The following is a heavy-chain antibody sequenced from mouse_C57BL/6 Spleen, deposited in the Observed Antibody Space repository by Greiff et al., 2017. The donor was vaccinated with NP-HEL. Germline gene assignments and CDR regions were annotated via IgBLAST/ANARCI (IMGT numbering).Heavy chain of an antibody. CDR2: ISSGGDYI. CDR1: GFTFSSYA. CDR3: TRDGHDGYYFDY. D-gene: IGHD2-3*01. J-gene: IGHJ2*01. V-gene: IGHV5-9-1*02. Sequence: EVQGVESGEGLVKPGGSLKLSCAASGFTFSSYAMSWVRQTPEKRLEWVAYISSGGDYIYYADTVKGRFTISRDNARNTLYLQMSSLKSEDTAMYYCTRDGHDGYYFDYWGQGTTLTVSS.